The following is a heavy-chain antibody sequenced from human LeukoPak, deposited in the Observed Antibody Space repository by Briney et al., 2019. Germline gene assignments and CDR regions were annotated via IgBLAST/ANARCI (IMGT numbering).Heavy chain of an antibody. CDR1: GGSISSSSYY. D-gene: IGHD5-24*01. CDR2: IDYSGST. J-gene: IGHJ3*02. Sequence: SETLYLTCTLPGGSISSSSYYWGWIRQPPGKGLECIGTIDYSGSTYSNPALSSRVAMSVDTSKNQFSLILSFVTAEDTAVYHCARLPRGDGYNDAFDIWGQGAVVTVSS. V-gene: IGHV4-39*01. CDR3: ARLPRGDGYNDAFDI.